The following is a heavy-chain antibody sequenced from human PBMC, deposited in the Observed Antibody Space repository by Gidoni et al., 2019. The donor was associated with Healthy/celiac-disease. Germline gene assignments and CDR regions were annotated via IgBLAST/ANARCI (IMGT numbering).Heavy chain of an antibody. V-gene: IGHV3-23*01. CDR3: AKRDIVVVPAAHQIDY. D-gene: IGHD2-2*01. CDR1: GFTFSSYA. CDR2: ISGSGGST. J-gene: IGHJ4*02. Sequence: EVQLLESGGGLVQPGGSLRLSCAASGFTFSSYAMSWVRQAPGKGLEWVSAISGSGGSTYYADSVKGRFTISRDNSKNTLYLQMNSLRAEDTAVYYCAKRDIVVVPAAHQIDYWGQGTLVTVSS.